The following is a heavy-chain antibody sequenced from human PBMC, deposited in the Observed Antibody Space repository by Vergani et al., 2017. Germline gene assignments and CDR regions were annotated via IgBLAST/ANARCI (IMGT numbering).Heavy chain of an antibody. J-gene: IGHJ4*02. D-gene: IGHD6-6*01. CDR3: ARRDSSSPALDY. Sequence: EVQLVESGGGLEQPGRSLRLSCAASGFTFSTYDMHWVRQATGKGLEWVSAIGTAGDTYYPGSVKGRFTISRENAKNSLYLQMNGLRAGDTAVYYCARRDSSSPALDYWGQGTLVTVSS. CDR1: GFTFSTYD. CDR2: IGTAGDT. V-gene: IGHV3-13*01.